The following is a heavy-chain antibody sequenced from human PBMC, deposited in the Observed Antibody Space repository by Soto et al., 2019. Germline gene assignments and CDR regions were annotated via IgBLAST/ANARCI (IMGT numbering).Heavy chain of an antibody. J-gene: IGHJ3*02. Sequence: PSETLSLTCTVSGGSISSDYWSWIRQPPGKGLEWIGYIYYSGSTNYNPSLKSRVTISVDTSKNQFSLKLSSVTAADTAVYYCAREVSHDAFDIWGQGTMVTVSS. V-gene: IGHV4-59*01. CDR2: IYYSGST. D-gene: IGHD4-4*01. CDR1: GGSISSDY. CDR3: AREVSHDAFDI.